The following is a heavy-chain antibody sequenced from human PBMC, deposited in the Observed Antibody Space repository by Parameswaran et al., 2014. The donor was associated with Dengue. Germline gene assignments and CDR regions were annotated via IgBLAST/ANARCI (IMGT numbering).Heavy chain of an antibody. J-gene: IGHJ6*02. CDR1: GYTFTSYY. Sequence: ASVKVSCKASGYTFTSYYIHWVRQAPGQGLEWMGTINPSGGSTTYAQKLQGRVTMTSDTSTSTVYMELSSLRFEDTAVYFCAKARVGMDVWGQGTTVTVSS. CDR3: AKARVGMDV. V-gene: IGHV1-46*04. CDR2: INPSGGST.